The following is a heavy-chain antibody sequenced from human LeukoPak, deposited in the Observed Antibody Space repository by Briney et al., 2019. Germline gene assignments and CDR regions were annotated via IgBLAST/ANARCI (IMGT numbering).Heavy chain of an antibody. CDR1: GYSFTRYA. CDR2: INTGNGNT. J-gene: IGHJ4*02. Sequence: ASVKVSCKASGYSFTRYAIYWVRQAPGQRLEWMGWINTGNGNTKYSQKFQGRVTVTRDTSASTVHMELSGLRSEDTAVYYCARDQEGFDYWGQGALVTVSS. CDR3: ARDQEGFDY. V-gene: IGHV1-3*04.